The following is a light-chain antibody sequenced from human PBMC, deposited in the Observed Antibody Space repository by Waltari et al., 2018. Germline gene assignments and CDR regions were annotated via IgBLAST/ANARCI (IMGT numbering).Light chain of an antibody. J-gene: IGLJ2*01. CDR3: QVWDSIIF. V-gene: IGLV3-9*01. CDR2: EDS. CDR1: NLGSKN. Sequence: SYELSQPRSVSVALGQTASITCGGNNLGSKNGHWYQQKPGQAPVMVIYEDSNRPSGVPERLSGSKSGNTATLTISSAQAGDEADYYCQVWDSIIFFGGGTKLTVL.